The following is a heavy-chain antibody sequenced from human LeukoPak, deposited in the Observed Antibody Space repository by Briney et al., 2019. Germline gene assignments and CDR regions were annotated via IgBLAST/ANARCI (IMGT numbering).Heavy chain of an antibody. J-gene: IGHJ6*03. Sequence: ASVKVSCKASGYTFTSYYMHWVRQAPGQGLEWMGIINPSGGSPSYAQKFQGRVTMTRDTSTSTVYMELSSLRSEDTAVYYCARDPTSSATVAGDPYYYYYMDVWGKGTTVTVSS. CDR2: INPSGGSP. V-gene: IGHV1-46*01. CDR1: GYTFTSYY. D-gene: IGHD6-19*01. CDR3: ARDPTSSATVAGDPYYYYYMDV.